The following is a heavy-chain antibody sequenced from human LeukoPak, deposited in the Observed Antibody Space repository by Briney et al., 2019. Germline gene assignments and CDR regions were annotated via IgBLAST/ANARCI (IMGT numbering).Heavy chain of an antibody. CDR2: IYYSGST. D-gene: IGHD3-22*01. CDR3: ARSSAVGGTMTDAFDI. J-gene: IGHJ3*02. V-gene: IGHV4-59*08. Sequence: SETLSLTCTVSGGSISSYYWSWIRQPPGKGLEWIWYIYYSGSTNYNPSLKSRVTISVDTSKNQFSLKLSSVTAADTAVYYCARSSAVGGTMTDAFDIWGQGTMVTVSS. CDR1: GGSISSYY.